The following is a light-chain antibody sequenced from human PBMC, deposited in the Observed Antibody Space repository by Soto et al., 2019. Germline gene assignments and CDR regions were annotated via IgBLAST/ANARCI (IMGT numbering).Light chain of an antibody. V-gene: IGLV3-21*02. CDR2: GDS. J-gene: IGLJ2*01. CDR3: QVWDSSRDHVV. CDR1: NIGSKS. Sequence: SYELTQPTSVSVAPGQTARITCEGNNIGSKSVHWYQQSPGQAPVLVVYGDSDRPSGTPERFSGSDSGNTATLTISGVEAGDEADYYCQVWDSSRDHVVFGGGTKLTVL.